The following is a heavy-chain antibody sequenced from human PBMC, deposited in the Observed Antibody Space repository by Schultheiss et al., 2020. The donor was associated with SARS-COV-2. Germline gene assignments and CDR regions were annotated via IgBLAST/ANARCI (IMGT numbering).Heavy chain of an antibody. CDR1: GGSISSYY. J-gene: IGHJ5*02. CDR2: INHSGST. Sequence: SETLSLTCTVSGGSISSYYWGWIRQPPGKGLEWIGEINHSGSTNYNPSLKSRVTISVDTSKNQFSLKLSSVTAADTAVYYCARQGVPAGAFDPWGQGTLVTVSS. V-gene: IGHV4-34*01. CDR3: ARQGVPAGAFDP. D-gene: IGHD2-2*01.